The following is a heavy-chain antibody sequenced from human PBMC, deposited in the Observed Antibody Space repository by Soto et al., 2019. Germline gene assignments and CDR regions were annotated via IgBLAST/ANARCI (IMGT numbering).Heavy chain of an antibody. CDR2: IKQDGSEK. Sequence: EVQMVESGGGLVQPGGSLRLSCATSGFTFSSYWMGWVRQAPGKGLEWVANIKQDGSEKYYVDSVKGRFTISRDNAKNSLYLQMNSLRAEDTAMYYCARDFGGGIAVAGVGFDYWGQGTLVTVSS. J-gene: IGHJ4*02. D-gene: IGHD6-19*01. CDR3: ARDFGGGIAVAGVGFDY. V-gene: IGHV3-7*03. CDR1: GFTFSSYW.